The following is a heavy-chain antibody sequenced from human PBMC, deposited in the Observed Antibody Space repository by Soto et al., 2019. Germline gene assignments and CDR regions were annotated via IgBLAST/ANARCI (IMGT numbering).Heavy chain of an antibody. CDR2: TYYRSKWYN. CDR1: GDIVSSNNAA. J-gene: IGHJ6*02. V-gene: IGHV6-1*01. CDR3: AREPNYYGMDV. Sequence: SQTLSLTCDISGDIVSSNNAAWNGIRQSPSRGLEWLGRTYYRSKWYNEYGASVKGRITFYPDTSKNQVSLQLNSVSPEGTAIYYCAREPNYYGMDVWGQGTTVTVSS.